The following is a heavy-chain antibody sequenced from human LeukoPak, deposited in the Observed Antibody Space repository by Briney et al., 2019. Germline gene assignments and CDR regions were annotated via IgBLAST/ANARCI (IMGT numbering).Heavy chain of an antibody. CDR2: ISGSGGST. Sequence: GGSLRLSGAASGFTFSSYAVSWVRQAPGEGLEWVSAISGSGGSTYYADSVKGRFTISRDNSKNTLYLQMNSLRAEDTAVYYCAKDQGRSTAGKDYWGQGTLVTVSS. CDR3: AKDQGRSTAGKDY. J-gene: IGHJ4*02. V-gene: IGHV3-23*01. D-gene: IGHD3-10*01. CDR1: GFTFSSYA.